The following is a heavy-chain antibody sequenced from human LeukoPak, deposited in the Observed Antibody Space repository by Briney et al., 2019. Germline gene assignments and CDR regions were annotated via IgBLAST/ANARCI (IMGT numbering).Heavy chain of an antibody. V-gene: IGHV4-39*07. CDR2: IYYSGST. D-gene: IGHD3-9*01. CDR3: AVRYFDWLLPFDY. Sequence: SSGTLSLTCTVSSGSISSSSYYWGWIRQPPGKGLEWIGSIYYSGSTYYNPSLKSRVTISVDTSKNQFSLKLSSVTAAETAVYYCAVRYFDWLLPFDYWGQGTLVTVSS. J-gene: IGHJ4*02. CDR1: SGSISSSSYY.